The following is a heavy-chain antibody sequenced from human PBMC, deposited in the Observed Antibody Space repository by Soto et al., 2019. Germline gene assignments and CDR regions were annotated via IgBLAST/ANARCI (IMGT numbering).Heavy chain of an antibody. Sequence: QVTLKESGPVLVKPTETLTLTCSVSGFSLSNARMGVSWIRQPPGKALEWLAHIFSNDEKSYSTSLKSRLTISKDTSKSQVVLTMTNMDPVDTATYYCARLMWAMGLYYFDYWGQGTLVTVSS. V-gene: IGHV2-26*01. CDR2: IFSNDEK. D-gene: IGHD5-18*01. CDR3: ARLMWAMGLYYFDY. CDR1: GFSLSNARMG. J-gene: IGHJ4*02.